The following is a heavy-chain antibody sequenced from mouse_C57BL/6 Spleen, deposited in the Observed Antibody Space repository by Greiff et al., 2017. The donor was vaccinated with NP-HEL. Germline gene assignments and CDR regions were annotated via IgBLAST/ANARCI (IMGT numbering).Heavy chain of an antibody. CDR2: VRSGGDYI. CDR3: TRKGYYGSSYAMDY. J-gene: IGHJ4*01. V-gene: IGHV5-9-1*02. Sequence: EVQVVESGEGLVKPGESLKLSCAASGFTFSSYAMSLVRQTPETRLGWVAYVRSGGDYIYYADPVQGRFTISSDDARNTLYMQMSSVKSEDTAMYYCTRKGYYGSSYAMDYWGQGTAVTVSS. D-gene: IGHD1-1*01. CDR1: GFTFSSYA.